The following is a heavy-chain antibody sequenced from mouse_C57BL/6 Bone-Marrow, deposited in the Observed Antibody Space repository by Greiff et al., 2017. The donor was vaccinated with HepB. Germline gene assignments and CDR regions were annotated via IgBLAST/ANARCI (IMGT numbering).Heavy chain of an antibody. CDR3: ARSGYDVEAMDY. D-gene: IGHD2-2*01. CDR1: GYTFTDYY. Sequence: VQLKQSGPELVKPGASVKISCKASGYTFTDYYMNWVKQSHGKSLEWIGDINPNNGGTSYNQKFKGKATLTVDKSSSTAYMELRSLTSEDSAVYYCARSGYDVEAMDYWGQGTSVTVSS. J-gene: IGHJ4*01. V-gene: IGHV1-26*01. CDR2: INPNNGGT.